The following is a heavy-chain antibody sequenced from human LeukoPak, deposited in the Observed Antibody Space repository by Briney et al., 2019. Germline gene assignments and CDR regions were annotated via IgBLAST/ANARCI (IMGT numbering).Heavy chain of an antibody. D-gene: IGHD3-16*01. CDR2: SYYTGTT. V-gene: IGHV4-59*08. Sequence: SETLSLTCTVSGGTISGTYSWCWIRPPPGEGLERSGYSYYTGTTDSNHSLKSRVTITLDTSKNKFSLNLRSVTAADTAVYYCARRWVYDKRAFDAWGQGTMVTVSS. CDR3: ARRWVYDKRAFDA. J-gene: IGHJ3*01. CDR1: GGTISGTYS.